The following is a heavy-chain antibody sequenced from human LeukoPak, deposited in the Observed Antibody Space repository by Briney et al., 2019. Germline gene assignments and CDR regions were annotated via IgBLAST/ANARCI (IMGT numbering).Heavy chain of an antibody. D-gene: IGHD2-2*01. CDR2: IYYSGST. CDR3: ARNYCSSTSCYDY. Sequence: SETLSLTCTVSGGSISSYYWSWIRQPPGKGLEWIGYIYYSGSTNYNPSLKSRVTTSVDTSKNQFSLKLSSVTAADTAVYYCARNYCSSTSCYDYWGQGTLVTVSS. V-gene: IGHV4-59*01. J-gene: IGHJ4*02. CDR1: GGSISSYY.